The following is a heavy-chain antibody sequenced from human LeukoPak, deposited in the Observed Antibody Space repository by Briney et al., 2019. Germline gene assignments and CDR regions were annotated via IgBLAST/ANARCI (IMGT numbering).Heavy chain of an antibody. CDR2: ISYSGST. CDR1: GGSISSYY. Sequence: SETLSLTRTVFGGSISSYYWSWIRQPPGRGLEWLGYISYSGSTSYNPSLKSRVTISLGTSRNQFSLKLTSVTAADTAVYYCARHGSGSSLALYPWGQGTLVTVSS. D-gene: IGHD3-10*01. CDR3: ARHGSGSSLALYP. J-gene: IGHJ5*02. V-gene: IGHV4-59*08.